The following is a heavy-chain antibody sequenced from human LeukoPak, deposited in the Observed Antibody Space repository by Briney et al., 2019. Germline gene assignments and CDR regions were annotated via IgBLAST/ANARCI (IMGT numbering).Heavy chain of an antibody. CDR3: TKRGAYGSGRSYFFEF. Sequence: GGSLRLSCAASGFTFSSHAMSWVRQARGKGLEWVSSISDSGGDTFYANSVKGRFAISRDNFKNTLYLQMNSLRAEDTAVYFCTKRGAYGSGRSYFFEFWGQGTLVTVSS. J-gene: IGHJ4*02. CDR2: ISDSGGDT. D-gene: IGHD2-15*01. CDR1: GFTFSSHA. V-gene: IGHV3-23*01.